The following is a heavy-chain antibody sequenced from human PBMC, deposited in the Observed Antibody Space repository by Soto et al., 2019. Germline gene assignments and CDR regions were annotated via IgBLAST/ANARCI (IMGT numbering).Heavy chain of an antibody. CDR1: GFPFSSYT. V-gene: IGHV3-21*01. CDR2: ISGSSTYI. CDR3: ARDLNSGTSYYYGMDV. Sequence: GGSLRLSCAASGFPFSSYTMNWVRQAPGKGLEWVSSISGSSTYIYYADSVKGRFTISRDNAKNSLYLQMNSLRAEDTAVYYCARDLNSGTSYYYGMDVWGQGTTVTVSS. J-gene: IGHJ6*02.